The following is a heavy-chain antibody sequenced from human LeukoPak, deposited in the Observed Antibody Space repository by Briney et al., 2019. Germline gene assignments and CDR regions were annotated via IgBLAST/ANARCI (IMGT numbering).Heavy chain of an antibody. D-gene: IGHD6-13*01. V-gene: IGHV4-59*01. CDR1: GGSISGYY. CDR3: ARVKAAGGAFDY. J-gene: IGHJ4*02. Sequence: PSETLSLTCIVSGGSISGYYWGWIRQPPGKGLEWIGYIHYSGSTNYNPSLKSRVTMSVDTSKNQFSLRLSSVTAADTAVYYCARVKAAGGAFDYWGQGTLVTVSS. CDR2: IHYSGST.